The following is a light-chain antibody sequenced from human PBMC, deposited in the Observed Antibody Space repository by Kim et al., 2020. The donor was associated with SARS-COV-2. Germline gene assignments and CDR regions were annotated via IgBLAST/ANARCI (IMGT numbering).Light chain of an antibody. CDR2: GKN. J-gene: IGLJ2*01. Sequence: AWEHTVRITGKGDSLRSYYASWYQQKPGQAPVLVIYGKNNRPSGIPDRFSGSSSGNTASLTITGAQAEDEADYYCNSRDSSGNHVVFGGGTQLTVL. CDR1: SLRSYY. V-gene: IGLV3-19*01. CDR3: NSRDSSGNHVV.